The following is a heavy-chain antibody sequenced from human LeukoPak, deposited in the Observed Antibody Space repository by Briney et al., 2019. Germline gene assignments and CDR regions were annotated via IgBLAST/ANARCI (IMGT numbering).Heavy chain of an antibody. CDR3: AASYSSGWYYFDY. J-gene: IGHJ4*02. D-gene: IGHD6-19*01. CDR1: GFTFSSYG. Sequence: RGSLRLSCAASGFTFSSYGMHWVRQAPGKGLEWVAVIWYDGSNKYYADSVKGRFTISRDNSKNTLYLQMNSLRAEDTAVYYCAASYSSGWYYFDYWGQGTLVTVSS. CDR2: IWYDGSNK. V-gene: IGHV3-33*01.